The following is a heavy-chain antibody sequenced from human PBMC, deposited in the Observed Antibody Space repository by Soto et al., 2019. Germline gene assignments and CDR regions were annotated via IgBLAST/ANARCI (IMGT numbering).Heavy chain of an antibody. CDR3: AKAEYYYGSGSYPNWFDP. Sequence: PGGSLRLSCAASGFTFSSYAMSWVRQAPGKGLEWVSAISGSGGSTYYADSVKGRFTISRDNSKNTLYLQMNSLRAEDTAVYYCAKAEYYYGSGSYPNWFDPWGQGTLVTVSS. J-gene: IGHJ5*02. D-gene: IGHD3-10*01. V-gene: IGHV3-23*01. CDR1: GFTFSSYA. CDR2: ISGSGGST.